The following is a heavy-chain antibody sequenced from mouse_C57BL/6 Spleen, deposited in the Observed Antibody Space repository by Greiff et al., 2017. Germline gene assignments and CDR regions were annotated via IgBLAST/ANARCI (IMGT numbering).Heavy chain of an antibody. V-gene: IGHV1-39*01. J-gene: IGHJ4*01. CDR2: INPNYGTT. D-gene: IGHD3-2*02. CDR3: ARWGTAQATRAMDY. Sequence: EVKLMESGPELVKPGASVKISCKASGYSFTDYNMNWVKQSNGKSLEWIGVINPNYGTTSYNQKFKGKATLTVDQSSSTAYMQLNSLTSEDSAVYYCARWGTAQATRAMDYWGQGTSVTVSS. CDR1: GYSFTDYN.